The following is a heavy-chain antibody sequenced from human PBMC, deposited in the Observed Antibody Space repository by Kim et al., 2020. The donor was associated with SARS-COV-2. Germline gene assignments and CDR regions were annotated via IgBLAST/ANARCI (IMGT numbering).Heavy chain of an antibody. CDR1: GGTFSNYG. Sequence: SVKVSCKTSGGTFSNYGISWVRQAPGRGLEWMGGIIPIFGSAHYAQNFKGRVTITADESTSTAYMELSGLRSEDTALYYCARARQDGFASTPFDFWGQG. D-gene: IGHD2-2*01. J-gene: IGHJ4*02. CDR3: ARARQDGFASTPFDF. V-gene: IGHV1-69*13. CDR2: IIPIFGSA.